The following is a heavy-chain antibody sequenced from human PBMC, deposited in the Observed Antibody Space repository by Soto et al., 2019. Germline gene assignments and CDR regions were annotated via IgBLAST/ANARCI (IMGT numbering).Heavy chain of an antibody. V-gene: IGHV1-69*06. J-gene: IGHJ6*02. CDR3: ARDIWYSSSWAGGYGMDV. CDR2: IIPIFGTA. D-gene: IGHD6-13*01. Sequence: QVQLVQSGAEVKKPGSSVKVSCKASGGTFSSYAISWVRQAPGQGLEWMGGIIPIFGTANYAQKFQGRVTITADKSTSTAYMELSSLRSEDTAVYYCARDIWYSSSWAGGYGMDVWGQGTTVTVSS. CDR1: GGTFSSYA.